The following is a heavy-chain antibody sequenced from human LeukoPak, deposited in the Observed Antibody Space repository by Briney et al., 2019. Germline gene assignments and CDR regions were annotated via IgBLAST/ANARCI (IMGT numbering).Heavy chain of an antibody. CDR3: ARFATHDYGGNLPGTWDYYFDY. CDR1: GFTFSRYN. J-gene: IGHJ4*02. D-gene: IGHD4-23*01. V-gene: IGHV3-21*01. CDR2: ISSGSSYI. Sequence: PGGSLRLSCAASGFTFSRYNMNWVRQAPGKGLEWVASISSGSSYIYYADSVKGRFTISRDNAKNSLYLQMNSLRAEDTAVYYCARFATHDYGGNLPGTWDYYFDYWGQGTLVTVSS.